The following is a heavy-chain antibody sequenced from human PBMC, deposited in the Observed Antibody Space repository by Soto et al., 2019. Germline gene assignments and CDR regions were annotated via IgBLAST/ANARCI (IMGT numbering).Heavy chain of an antibody. Sequence: ASVKVSCKASGYTFTSYGISWVRQAPGQGLEWMGWISAYNGNTNYAQKLQGRVTMTTDTSTSTAYMELRSLRSDDTAVYYCARDTYYYGSGSSPPGDYWGQGTLVTVSS. V-gene: IGHV1-18*01. CDR2: ISAYNGNT. D-gene: IGHD3-10*01. J-gene: IGHJ4*02. CDR3: ARDTYYYGSGSSPPGDY. CDR1: GYTFTSYG.